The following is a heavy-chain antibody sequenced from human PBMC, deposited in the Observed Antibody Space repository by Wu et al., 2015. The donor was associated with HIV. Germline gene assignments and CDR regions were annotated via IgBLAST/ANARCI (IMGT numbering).Heavy chain of an antibody. Sequence: KPGASVKVSCKASGNTFINYYIHWVRQAPGQGLEWMGIIDPSGGSTTYAQKFQGRVTMTRDTPTSTVYMELNSLRSEDTAVYYCVSFSPVYSGSYSWDVWGQGTTVTVSS. CDR1: GNTFINYY. CDR2: IDPSGGST. V-gene: IGHV1-46*01. J-gene: IGHJ6*02. D-gene: IGHD3-10*01. CDR3: VSFSPVYSGSYSWDV.